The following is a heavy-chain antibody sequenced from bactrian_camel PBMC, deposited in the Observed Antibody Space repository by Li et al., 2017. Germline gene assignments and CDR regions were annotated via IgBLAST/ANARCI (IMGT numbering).Heavy chain of an antibody. CDR1: ELPTV. V-gene: IGHV3S42*01. D-gene: IGHD7*01. Sequence: DVQLVESGGGSVQAGGSLALSCQFSELPTVMAWFRQAPGKGREGVAAIYPGQGYITYADSVKGRFTISQDIPKSTLYLQMNSLKPEDTATYYCAFEIQPRVGGLDYSQGAPMAPLCPTQGFWGHGTQVTVS. J-gene: IGHJ4*01. CDR2: IYPGQGYI. CDR3: AFEIQPRVGGLDYSQGAPMAPLCPTQGF.